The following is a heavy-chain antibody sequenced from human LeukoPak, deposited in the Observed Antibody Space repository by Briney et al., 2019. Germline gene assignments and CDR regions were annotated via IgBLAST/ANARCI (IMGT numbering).Heavy chain of an antibody. Sequence: SETLSLTCTVSGYSISSGYYWGWIRQPPGKGLEWIGSTYHSGSTYYNPSLKSRVTISVDTSKNQFSLKLSSVTAADTAVYYCARESVYGGNSGYFDYWGQGTLVTVSS. J-gene: IGHJ4*02. D-gene: IGHD4-23*01. CDR3: ARESVYGGNSGYFDY. V-gene: IGHV4-38-2*02. CDR2: TYHSGST. CDR1: GYSISSGYY.